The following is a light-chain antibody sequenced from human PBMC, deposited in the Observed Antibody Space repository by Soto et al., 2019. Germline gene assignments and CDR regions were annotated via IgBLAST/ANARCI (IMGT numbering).Light chain of an antibody. CDR1: NSDVGAYDS. J-gene: IGLJ2*01. CDR3: SSYTRSDTLV. CDR2: EVT. V-gene: IGLV2-14*01. Sequence: QSVLTQPASVSGSPGQSITISCTGTNSDVGAYDSVSWYQQYPGKAPKFIIYEVTNRPSGVSNRFSGSKSGSTASLTISGLQAEDEAYYFCSSYTRSDTLVFGGGTKLTVL.